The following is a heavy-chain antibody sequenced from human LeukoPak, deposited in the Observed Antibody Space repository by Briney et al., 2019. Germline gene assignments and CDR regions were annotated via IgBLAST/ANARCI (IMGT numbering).Heavy chain of an antibody. CDR2: ISGSGGST. CDR3: ASDPYRSSWYAC. D-gene: IGHD6-13*01. Sequence: GGSLRLSWAASRFTLSSYAMSWVRQAPGEGLEWVSAISGSGGSTSHADSVKGRFTISRDHAKNSLYLRMHSLRAEDTAVYYCASDPYRSSWYACWGQRTLVTASS. J-gene: IGHJ5*01. CDR1: RFTLSSYA. V-gene: IGHV3-23*01.